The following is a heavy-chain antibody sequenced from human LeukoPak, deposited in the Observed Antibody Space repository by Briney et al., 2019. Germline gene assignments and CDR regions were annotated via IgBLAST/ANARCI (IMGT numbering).Heavy chain of an antibody. CDR2: IYSGGST. D-gene: IGHD3-22*01. CDR1: GFIVSSNY. J-gene: IGHJ4*02. V-gene: IGHV3-53*01. CDR3: ARSPWGITMIAED. Sequence: QPGGSLRLSCAASGFIVSSNYMSWVRQAPGKGLEWVSVIYSGGSTYYEDSLKGRFTISRDNSKNTLYLQMNSLRAEDAAVYYCARSPWGITMIAEDWGQGTLVTVSS.